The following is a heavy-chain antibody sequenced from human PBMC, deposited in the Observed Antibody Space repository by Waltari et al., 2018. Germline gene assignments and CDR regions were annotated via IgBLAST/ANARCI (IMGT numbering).Heavy chain of an antibody. CDR1: GDSTRKYH. V-gene: IGHV4-4*07. D-gene: IGHD6-19*01. Sequence: QVQLQESGPGLVKPSETLSLICNVSGDSTRKYHWSWLRQTAGKGLEWIGRIYTSGSTNCNPSLKSRVTMSVDTSKNQFSLKLTFVTAADTAVYYCARDRLEVAPSGSRKNFYYMDVWGKGTTVIVSS. CDR3: ARDRLEVAPSGSRKNFYYMDV. CDR2: IYTSGST. J-gene: IGHJ6*03.